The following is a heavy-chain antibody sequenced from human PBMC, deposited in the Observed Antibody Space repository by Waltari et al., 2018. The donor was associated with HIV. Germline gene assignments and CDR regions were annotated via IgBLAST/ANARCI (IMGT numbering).Heavy chain of an antibody. CDR3: ARVRGSGWFMFDP. CDR2: IFYQGDP. V-gene: IGHV4-39*01. CDR1: GYSMSASRLY. D-gene: IGHD3-10*01. Sequence: QLQLQESGPGLLKPSQTLSLTCSVSGYSMSASRLYWAWIRQAPGRGLEWVGTIFYQGDPYYNPSLEGRVSISVDTSKNQFFLNLRSVTAADTAVYFCARVRGSGWFMFDPWGQGTLVTVSS. J-gene: IGHJ5*02.